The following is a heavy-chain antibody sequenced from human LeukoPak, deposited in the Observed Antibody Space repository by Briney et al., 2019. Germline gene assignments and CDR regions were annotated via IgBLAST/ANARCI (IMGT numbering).Heavy chain of an antibody. J-gene: IGHJ4*02. CDR1: GGSISSGGYY. CDR2: IYYSGST. D-gene: IGHD4-17*01. CDR3: ARASTVTTSFDY. Sequence: SETLSLTCTVSGGSISSGGYYWSWLRQHPGKGLEWIGYIYYSGSTYYNPSLKSRVTISVDTSKNQFSLKLSSVTAADTAVYYCARASTVTTSFDYWGQGTLVTVSS. V-gene: IGHV4-31*03.